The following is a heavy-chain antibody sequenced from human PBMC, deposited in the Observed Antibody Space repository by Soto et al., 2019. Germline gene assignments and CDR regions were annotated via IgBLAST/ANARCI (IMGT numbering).Heavy chain of an antibody. CDR2: IFYSGST. CDR1: GGSINSGGYY. CDR3: ARGDRQSGYSSSWVFDY. D-gene: IGHD6-13*01. Sequence: QVQLQESGPALVKPSQTLSLICTVSGGSINSGGYYWNWIRQHPGKGLEWIAYIFYSGSTYYNPFLRSRVTISADTSENQFSLNLGSVAAADTAVYFWARGDRQSGYSSSWVFDYWGQGTLVNVSS. J-gene: IGHJ4*02. V-gene: IGHV4-31*03.